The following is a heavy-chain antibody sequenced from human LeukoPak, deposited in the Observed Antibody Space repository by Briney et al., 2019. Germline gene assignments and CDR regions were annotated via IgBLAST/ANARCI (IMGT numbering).Heavy chain of an antibody. CDR2: IIPIFGTA. V-gene: IGHV1-69*13. D-gene: IGHD4-17*01. J-gene: IGHJ2*01. Sequence: ASVKVSCKASGGTFSSYAISWVRQAPGQGLEWMGGIIPIFGTANYAQKFQGRVTITADESTSTAYMELSSLRSEDTAVYYCARGRGRYGDYYWYFDLWGRGTLVTVSS. CDR1: GGTFSSYA. CDR3: ARGRGRYGDYYWYFDL.